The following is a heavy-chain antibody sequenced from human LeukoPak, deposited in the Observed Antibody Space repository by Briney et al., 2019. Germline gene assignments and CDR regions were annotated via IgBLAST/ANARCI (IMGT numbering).Heavy chain of an antibody. Sequence: PGGSLRLSCAASGFTFSSYAMSWVRQAPGKGLEWVSAISGSGGSTYYADSVKGRFTISRDNSRNTLFLQMNSLRAEDTAMYYCARVFPPNWFDPWGQGTLVTVSS. CDR2: ISGSGGST. D-gene: IGHD3-10*02. CDR3: ARVFPPNWFDP. V-gene: IGHV3-23*01. J-gene: IGHJ5*02. CDR1: GFTFSSYA.